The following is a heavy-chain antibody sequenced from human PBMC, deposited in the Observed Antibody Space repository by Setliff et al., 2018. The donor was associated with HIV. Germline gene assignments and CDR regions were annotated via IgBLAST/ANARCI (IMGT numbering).Heavy chain of an antibody. V-gene: IGHV1-24*01. Sequence: ASVKASCKVSGYSLTDLSIHWVRQAPGKGLEWMGGFDPEDGETVYAQKLQGRVTMTEDTSTDTAYMELSSLRSEDTAMYYCATIRAYYYDSSGQEYFQYWGHGTLVTVSS. CDR3: ATIRAYYYDSSGQEYFQY. CDR2: FDPEDGET. J-gene: IGHJ1*01. D-gene: IGHD3-22*01. CDR1: GYSLTDLS.